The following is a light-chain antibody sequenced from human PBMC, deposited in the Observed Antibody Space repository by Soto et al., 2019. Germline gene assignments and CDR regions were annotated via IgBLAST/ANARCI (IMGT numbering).Light chain of an antibody. CDR1: SSDVGGYNY. V-gene: IGLV2-8*01. J-gene: IGLJ3*02. Sequence: QSVLTQPPSASGSPGQSVTISCTGTSSDVGGYNYVSWYQQRPGKAPKLMIYEVTKRPSGVPDRFSGSKSGNTASLTVSGLQAEDEADYYCSSYTGSDSVLFGGGTKVTVL. CDR2: EVT. CDR3: SSYTGSDSVL.